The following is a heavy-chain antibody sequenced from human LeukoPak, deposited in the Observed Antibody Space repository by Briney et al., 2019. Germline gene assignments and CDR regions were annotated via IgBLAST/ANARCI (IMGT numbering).Heavy chain of an antibody. V-gene: IGHV1-18*01. J-gene: IGHJ4*02. Sequence: ASVMVSCKASGYTFTSYGISWVRQAPGQGLEWMGWISAYNGNTNYAQKLQGRVTMTTDTSTSTAYMELRSLRSDDTAVYYCARLGRGLAGPEGTILAYWGPGTLVTVSS. CDR1: GYTFTSYG. CDR2: ISAYNGNT. D-gene: IGHD1-14*01. CDR3: ARLGRGLAGPEGTILAY.